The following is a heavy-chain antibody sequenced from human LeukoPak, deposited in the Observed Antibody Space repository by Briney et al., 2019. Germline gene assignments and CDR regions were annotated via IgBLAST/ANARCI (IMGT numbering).Heavy chain of an antibody. V-gene: IGHV3-74*01. D-gene: IGHD3-16*02. Sequence: GGSLRLSCAASGFTFSSYWMHWVRQAPGKGLVWVSRINTDGSSTSYADSVKGRFTISRDNAKNTLYLQMNSLRAEDTAVYYCAREATHHCVWGSYRYYFDYWGQGTLVTVSS. J-gene: IGHJ4*02. CDR2: INTDGSST. CDR3: AREATHHCVWGSYRYYFDY. CDR1: GFTFSSYW.